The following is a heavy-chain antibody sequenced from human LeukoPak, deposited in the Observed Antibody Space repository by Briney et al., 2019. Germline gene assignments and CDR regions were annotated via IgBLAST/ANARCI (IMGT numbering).Heavy chain of an antibody. CDR2: IKQDGSEK. CDR3: ARGSGYSSSWLGPRHNWFDP. Sequence: PGGSLRLSCAASGFTFSSYWMSWVRQAPGKGLEWVANIKQDGSEKYYVDSVKGRFTISRDNAKNSLYLQMNSLRAEDTAVYYCARGSGYSSSWLGPRHNWFDPWGQGTLVTVSS. V-gene: IGHV3-7*04. J-gene: IGHJ5*02. CDR1: GFTFSSYW. D-gene: IGHD6-13*01.